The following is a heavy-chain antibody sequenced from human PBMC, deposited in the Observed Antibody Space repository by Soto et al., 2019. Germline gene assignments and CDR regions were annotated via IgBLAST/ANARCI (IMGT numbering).Heavy chain of an antibody. V-gene: IGHV3-15*01. CDR2: IKTKTDGGTT. Sequence: GGSLRLSCAASGFTFSNAWMSWVRQAPGKGLEWVGRIKTKTDGGTTDYAAPVKGRFTISRDDSKNTLYLQMNSLKTEDTAVYYFTTRVTPRSTLVCGRGTSVTVSS. D-gene: IGHD2-21*02. CDR3: TTRVTPRSTLV. J-gene: IGHJ6*02. CDR1: GFTFSNAW.